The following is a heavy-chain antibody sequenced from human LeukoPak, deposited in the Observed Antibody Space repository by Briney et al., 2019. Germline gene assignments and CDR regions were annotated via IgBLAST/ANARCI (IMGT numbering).Heavy chain of an antibody. CDR1: GFTVSSNY. CDR3: ARVLHKRNYDSSDYYGY. Sequence: GGSLRLSCAASGFTVSSNYMSWVRQAPGKGLEWVSLIYSGGSTYYADSVKGRFTISRDNSKNTLYLQMNSLRAEDTAVYYCARVLHKRNYDSSDYYGYWGQGTLVTVSS. CDR2: IYSGGST. J-gene: IGHJ4*02. D-gene: IGHD3-22*01. V-gene: IGHV3-53*01.